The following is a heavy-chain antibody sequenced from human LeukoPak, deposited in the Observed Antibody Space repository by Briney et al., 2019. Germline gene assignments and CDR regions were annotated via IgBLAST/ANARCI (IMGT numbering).Heavy chain of an antibody. D-gene: IGHD2-2*02. Sequence: SETLSLTCTVSGGSISSYYWSWIRQPAGKGLEWIGRIYTSGSTNCNPSLKSRVTMSVDTSKNQFSLKLSSVTAADTAVYYCAREGYCSSTSCYTDAFDIWGQGTMVTVSS. CDR1: GGSISSYY. CDR3: AREGYCSSTSCYTDAFDI. J-gene: IGHJ3*02. CDR2: IYTSGST. V-gene: IGHV4-4*07.